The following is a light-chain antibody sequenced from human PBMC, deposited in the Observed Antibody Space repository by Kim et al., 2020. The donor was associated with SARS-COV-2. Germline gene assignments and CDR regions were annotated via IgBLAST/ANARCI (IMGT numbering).Light chain of an antibody. Sequence: DIQMTQSPSTLSASLGDRVTISCRASQDIGNRLAWYQQKPGKPPKLVMYDVSTLESGVPSRFSGSGSGSEFTLTISSLQPDDFATFYCHHYSGHWSFGQGTKVDIK. CDR2: DVS. J-gene: IGKJ1*01. CDR3: HHYSGHWS. CDR1: QDIGNR. V-gene: IGKV1-5*01.